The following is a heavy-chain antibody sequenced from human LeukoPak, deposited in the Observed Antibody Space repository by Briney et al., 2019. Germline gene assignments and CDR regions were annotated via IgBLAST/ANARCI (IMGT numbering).Heavy chain of an antibody. CDR3: AKGSRWDYYDSSGYSYFDY. Sequence: GGSLRLSCAASGFTFSSYAMSWVRQAPGKGLEWVSAISGSGGSTYYADSVKGRFTIPRDNSKNTLYLQMNSLRAEDTAVYYCAKGSRWDYYDSSGYSYFDYWGQGTLVTVSS. D-gene: IGHD3-22*01. V-gene: IGHV3-23*01. J-gene: IGHJ4*02. CDR2: ISGSGGST. CDR1: GFTFSSYA.